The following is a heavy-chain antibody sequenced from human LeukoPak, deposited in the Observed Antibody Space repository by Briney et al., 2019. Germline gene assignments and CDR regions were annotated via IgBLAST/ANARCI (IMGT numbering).Heavy chain of an antibody. Sequence: SETLSLTCTVSGGSISSTSCYWAWLRQPPGRGLEWVASIYSSGSNYYNPSHKSRVTMAVNTSNNQFSQCLTSVTAADTVVYCWGRRGGTAMGNYSDYWGQGTLVTVSS. D-gene: IGHD5-18*01. J-gene: IGHJ4*02. CDR3: GRRGGTAMGNYSDY. CDR1: GGSISSTSCY. CDR2: IYSSGSN. V-gene: IGHV4-39*01.